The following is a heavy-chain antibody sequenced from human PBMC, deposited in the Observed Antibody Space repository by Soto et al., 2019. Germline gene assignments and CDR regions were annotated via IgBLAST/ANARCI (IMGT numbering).Heavy chain of an antibody. CDR2: ISAYNGNT. CDR3: ARYHYGGRKRAAFDI. CDR1: GYTFTSYG. V-gene: IGHV1-18*01. J-gene: IGHJ3*02. D-gene: IGHD4-17*01. Sequence: ASVKVSCKASGYTFTSYGISWVRQAPGQGLEWMGWISAYNGNTNYAQKLQGRVTMTTDTSTSTAYMELRSLRSDDTAVYYCARYHYGGRKRAAFDIWGQGTMVTVSS.